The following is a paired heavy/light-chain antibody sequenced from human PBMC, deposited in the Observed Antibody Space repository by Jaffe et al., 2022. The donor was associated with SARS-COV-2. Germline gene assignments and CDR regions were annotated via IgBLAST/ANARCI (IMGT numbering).Light chain of an antibody. Sequence: DIQMTQSPATLSASVGDRVTITCRASQNIGVWLAWYQQKPRKAPKVLIYKASTLENGVPSRFSGSGSGTEFTLTISSLQPDDLGTYYCQRYNGYPWTFGQGTRVEIK. CDR3: QRYNGYPWT. CDR2: KAS. V-gene: IGKV1-5*03. CDR1: QNIGVW. J-gene: IGKJ1*01.
Heavy chain of an antibody. D-gene: IGHD6-6*01. Sequence: EMQLVESGGDLVQPGGSLRLSCAASGFTFSDYWVHWVRQAPGKGLVWISCLNNDGSETHYADSVRGRFTISRDNAKNTLYLQMNRLRAEDTAVYYCTRDLSSIGGRHDMDVWGQGTTVTVSS. CDR1: GFTFSDYW. CDR2: LNNDGSET. CDR3: TRDLSSIGGRHDMDV. V-gene: IGHV3-74*01. J-gene: IGHJ6*02.